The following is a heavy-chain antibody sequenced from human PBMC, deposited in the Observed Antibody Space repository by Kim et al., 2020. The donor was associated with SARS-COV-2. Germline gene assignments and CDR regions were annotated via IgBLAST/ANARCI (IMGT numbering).Heavy chain of an antibody. Sequence: SETLSLTCTVSGGSISSSSYYWGWIRQPPGKGLEWIGSIYYSGSTYYNPSLKSRVTISVDTSKNQFSLKLSSVTAADTAVYYCLTVTSPYYYYGMDVWGQGTTVTVSS. V-gene: IGHV4-39*01. D-gene: IGHD4-17*01. CDR2: IYYSGST. CDR1: GGSISSSSYY. CDR3: LTVTSPYYYYGMDV. J-gene: IGHJ6*02.